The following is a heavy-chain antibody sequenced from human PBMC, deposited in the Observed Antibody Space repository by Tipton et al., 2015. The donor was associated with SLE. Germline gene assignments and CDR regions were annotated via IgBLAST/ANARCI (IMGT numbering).Heavy chain of an antibody. CDR2: IYHSGTP. CDR1: GFSISSYY. V-gene: IGHV4-38-2*02. CDR3: VRLELPATKADY. D-gene: IGHD5-24*01. J-gene: IGHJ4*02. Sequence: TLSLTCTVSGFSISSYYWGWIRQPPGKGLEWLGTIYHSGTPYYNPSLKSRLTLSIDTSKNQFSLKLSSVTAADTAVYYCVRLELPATKADYWGPGTLVTVSS.